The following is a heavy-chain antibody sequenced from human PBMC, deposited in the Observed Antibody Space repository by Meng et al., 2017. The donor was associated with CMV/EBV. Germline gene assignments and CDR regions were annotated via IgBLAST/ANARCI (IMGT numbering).Heavy chain of an antibody. Sequence: GESLKISCAASGFTFSSYWMHWVRQAPGKGLVWVSRINSDGSSTSYADSVKGRFTISRDNAKNTLYLQMNSLRAEDTAVYYCARDGPNGIAVAGGDIWGQGTMVTVS. J-gene: IGHJ3*02. CDR3: ARDGPNGIAVAGGDI. V-gene: IGHV3-74*01. CDR2: INSDGSST. D-gene: IGHD6-19*01. CDR1: GFTFSSYW.